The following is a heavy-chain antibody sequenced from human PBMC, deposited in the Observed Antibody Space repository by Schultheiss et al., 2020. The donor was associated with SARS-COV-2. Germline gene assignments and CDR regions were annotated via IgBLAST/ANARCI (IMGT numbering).Heavy chain of an antibody. CDR2: IKSKTDGGTT. J-gene: IGHJ6*02. D-gene: IGHD6-6*01. CDR1: GLTLSTYG. V-gene: IGHV3-15*07. Sequence: GGSLRLSCAASGLTLSTYGLHWVRQAPGKGLEWVGRIKSKTDGGTTDYAVPVKGRFTISRDNAKNSLYLQMNSLRAEDTAVYYCARCVAARFYYYGMDVWGQGTTVTVS. CDR3: ARCVAARFYYYGMDV.